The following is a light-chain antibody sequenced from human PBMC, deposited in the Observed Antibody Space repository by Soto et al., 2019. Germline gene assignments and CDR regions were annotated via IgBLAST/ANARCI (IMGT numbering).Light chain of an antibody. V-gene: IGKV3-11*01. J-gene: IGKJ4*01. CDR1: QSISSY. Sequence: EIALTQSPATLSLSPGERATLSCRASQSISSYLAWYQHKPGQAPRRLIYDAFKRATGIPARFSGSGSGTEFSLTISSPEPEDFAVYYCQHRNNWPPGAAFGGGTKVEIK. CDR3: QHRNNWPPGAA. CDR2: DAF.